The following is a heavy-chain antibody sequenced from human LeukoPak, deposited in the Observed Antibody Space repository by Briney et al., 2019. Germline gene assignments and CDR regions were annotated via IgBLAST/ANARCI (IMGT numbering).Heavy chain of an antibody. D-gene: IGHD6-19*01. CDR2: MSPNGDST. J-gene: IGHJ5*02. V-gene: IGHV1-46*01. CDR3: ARDNSDTVKGECSGACYWWFDP. Sequence: ASVKVSCKASGYPFTKLYMHWVRQAPGHGLEWMGLMSPNGDSTLYSQKFQGRVTMTRDTSTSTDYMELSSLRSEDTAVYYCARDNSDTVKGECSGACYWWFDPWGQGTLVTVSS. CDR1: GYPFTKLY.